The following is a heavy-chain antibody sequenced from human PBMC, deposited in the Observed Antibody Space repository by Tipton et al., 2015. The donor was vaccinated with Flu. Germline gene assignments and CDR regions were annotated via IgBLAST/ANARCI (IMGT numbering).Heavy chain of an antibody. J-gene: IGHJ4*02. Sequence: QLVQSGGGLIQPGGSLRLSCAASGFTVSSNYMSWVRQAPGKGLEWVSVIYIGGSTYYADSVKGRFTISRDNSKNTLYLQMNSRRAEDTAVYYCARELWGEHPDYWGQGTLVTVSS. CDR2: IYIGGST. V-gene: IGHV3-53*01. D-gene: IGHD3-16*01. CDR3: ARELWGEHPDY. CDR1: GFTVSSNY.